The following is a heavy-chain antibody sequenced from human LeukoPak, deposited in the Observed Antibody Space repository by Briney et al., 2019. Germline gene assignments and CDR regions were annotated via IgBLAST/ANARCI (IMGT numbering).Heavy chain of an antibody. CDR1: GVTLSNYA. Sequence: GGSLRLSCVASGVTLSNYAMSWARQAPGKGLEWVSGISSSGSGGNTYYADSVKGRFTISRDNSKNTLYLQMNSLRAEDTAVYYCANHAGITIFGVVITWGQGTLVTVSS. CDR2: ISSSGSGGNT. CDR3: ANHAGITIFGVVIT. D-gene: IGHD3-3*01. V-gene: IGHV3-23*01. J-gene: IGHJ5*02.